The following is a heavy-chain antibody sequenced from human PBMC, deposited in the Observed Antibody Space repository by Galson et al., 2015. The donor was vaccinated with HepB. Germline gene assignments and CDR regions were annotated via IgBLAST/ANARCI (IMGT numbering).Heavy chain of an antibody. D-gene: IGHD2-8*01. V-gene: IGHV4-31*03. CDR3: ARMVFGDAYYFDY. CDR1: GGSISSGGYY. J-gene: IGHJ4*02. Sequence: LSLTCTVSGGSISSGGYYWSWIRQHPGKGLEWIGYIYYSGSTYYNPSLKSRVTISVDTSKNQFSLKLSSVTAADTAVYYCARMVFGDAYYFDYWGQGTLVTVSS. CDR2: IYYSGST.